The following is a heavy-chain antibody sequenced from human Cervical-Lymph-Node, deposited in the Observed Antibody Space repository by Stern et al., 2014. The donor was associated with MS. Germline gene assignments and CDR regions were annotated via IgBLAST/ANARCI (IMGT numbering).Heavy chain of an antibody. CDR3: ASPLTATSVPFGYYGMDV. Sequence: QVQLVHPGAEVKKPGSSVKVSCKASGGTFSNYATSWVRQAPGPGLEWMGGIVPLFGKPNYAQKFQGRVTITADESTSTAYMDLSSLRSEDTAVYYCASPLTATSVPFGYYGMDVWGQGTTVTVS. CDR1: GGTFSNYA. J-gene: IGHJ6*02. CDR2: IVPLFGKP. V-gene: IGHV1-69*01. D-gene: IGHD4-17*01.